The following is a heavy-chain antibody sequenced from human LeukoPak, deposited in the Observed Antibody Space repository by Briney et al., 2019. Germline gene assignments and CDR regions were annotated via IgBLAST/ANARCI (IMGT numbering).Heavy chain of an antibody. Sequence: GGSLRLSCAASGFTFNSYWMTWVRQAPGKGLEWVGNIKEDGSAKYYVDSVKGRLTISRDNAKNSLYLQMNSLRAEDTAVYYCARGGAAFDSWGQGTLVTVSS. CDR1: GFTFNSYW. D-gene: IGHD6-13*01. CDR3: ARGGAAFDS. CDR2: IKEDGSAK. J-gene: IGHJ4*02. V-gene: IGHV3-7*01.